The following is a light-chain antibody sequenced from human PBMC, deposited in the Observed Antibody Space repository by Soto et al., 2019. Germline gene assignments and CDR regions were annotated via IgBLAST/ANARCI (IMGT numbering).Light chain of an antibody. J-gene: IGLJ2*01. CDR2: DVN. Sequence: QSAMTQPASVSGSTGQSITLSCTGTSSDIGGYDYVSWYQRHPGKAPKLIIYDVNNRPSGVSNRFSGSKSGNTASLTISGLQAEDEAGYYCTSYASGSSHVVFGGGTKLTVL. V-gene: IGLV2-14*01. CDR1: SSDIGGYDY. CDR3: TSYASGSSHVV.